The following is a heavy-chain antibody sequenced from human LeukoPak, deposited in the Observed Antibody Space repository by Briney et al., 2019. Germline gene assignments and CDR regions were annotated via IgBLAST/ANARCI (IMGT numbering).Heavy chain of an antibody. D-gene: IGHD4-17*01. CDR3: ARDRTVTTSLFDY. CDR2: INWDGGST. V-gene: IGHV3-20*04. J-gene: IGHJ4*02. CDR1: GFTFDYYG. Sequence: GSLRLSCAASGFTFDYYGMSWVRQAPGKGLEWVSGINWDGGSTGYADSVKGRFTISRDNAKNSLYLQMDSLRAEDTALYYCARDRTVTTSLFDYWGRGTLVTVSS.